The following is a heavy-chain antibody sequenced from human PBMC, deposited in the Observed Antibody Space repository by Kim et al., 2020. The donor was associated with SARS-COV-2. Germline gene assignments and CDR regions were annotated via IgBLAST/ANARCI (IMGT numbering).Heavy chain of an antibody. Sequence: ASVKVSCKASGYTFTSYAMHWVRQAPGQRLEWMGWINAGNGNTNYSQKFQGRVTITRDTSASTAYMELSSLRSEDTAVYYCARGEKTSSWTTYYYYYGMDVWGQGATVTVSS. CDR3: ARGEKTSSWTTYYYYYGMDV. J-gene: IGHJ6*02. D-gene: IGHD6-13*01. V-gene: IGHV1-3*01. CDR2: INAGNGNT. CDR1: GYTFTSYA.